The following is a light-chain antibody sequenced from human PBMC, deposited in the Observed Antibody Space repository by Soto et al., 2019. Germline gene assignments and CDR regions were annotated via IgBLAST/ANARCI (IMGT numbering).Light chain of an antibody. CDR3: QQSYTTPPT. CDR1: QSVNRN. Sequence: DIQMTQSPSSLSASTGDRVTITCRASQSVNRNLNWYQRKLGKAPKLLIYAASHLERGVPSRXXXXXXXXXXXXSISSLQPEDIATYYCQQSYTTPPTFGQGTKLEXK. J-gene: IGKJ2*01. V-gene: IGKV1-39*01. CDR2: AAS.